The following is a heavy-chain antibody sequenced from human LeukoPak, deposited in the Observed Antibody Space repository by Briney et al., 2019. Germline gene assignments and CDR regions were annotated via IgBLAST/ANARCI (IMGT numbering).Heavy chain of an antibody. CDR2: IYYSGST. CDR1: GGSISSGDYY. V-gene: IGHV4-30-4*01. CDR3: TRTDSGSLRY. D-gene: IGHD6-13*01. Sequence: SETQSLTCTVSGGSISSGDYYWRWIRQPPGKGLEWIGYIYYSGSTYYNPSLKSRVTISVDTSKNQFSLKLSSVAAADTAEYYCTRTDSGSLRYWGQGTLVTVSS. J-gene: IGHJ4*02.